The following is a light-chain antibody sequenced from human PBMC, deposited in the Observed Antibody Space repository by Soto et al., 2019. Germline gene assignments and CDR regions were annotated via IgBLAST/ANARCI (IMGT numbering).Light chain of an antibody. J-gene: IGLJ1*01. CDR2: EVT. CDR1: SSDVGLYNY. Sequence: QSVLTQPASVSGSPGQSITISCTGTSSDVGLYNYVSWYQQHPGQAPRLMIYEVTNRPSGVYNRFSGSKSGNTASLTISGLKTEDEADYYCSSKSSSSPPYVFGTWTKVTVL. V-gene: IGLV2-14*01. CDR3: SSKSSSSPPYV.